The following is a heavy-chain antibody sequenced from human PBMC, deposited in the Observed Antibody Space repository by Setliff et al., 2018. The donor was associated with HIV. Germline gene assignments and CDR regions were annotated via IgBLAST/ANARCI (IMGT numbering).Heavy chain of an antibody. CDR1: GGSVTNTKSY. Sequence: SETLSLTCTVSGGSVTNTKSYWGWIRQPPGKGLEWIASISHSGNTYYNPSLNSRVTISLDTSKNQFSLKLSSVTAADTAVYYCARDNHDSSGYPEEFDYWGQGTLVTVSS. CDR3: ARDNHDSSGYPEEFDY. D-gene: IGHD3-22*01. V-gene: IGHV4-39*07. CDR2: ISHSGNT. J-gene: IGHJ4*02.